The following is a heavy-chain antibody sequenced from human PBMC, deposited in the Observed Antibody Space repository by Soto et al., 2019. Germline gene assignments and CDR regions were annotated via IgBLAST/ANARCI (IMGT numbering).Heavy chain of an antibody. D-gene: IGHD3-3*01. CDR1: GGSISSGDYY. CDR3: ARVRDFWSGYYIDY. CDR2: IYYSGST. J-gene: IGHJ4*02. Sequence: SETLSLTCTVSGGSISSGDYYWSWIRQPPGKGLEWIGYIYYSGSTYYNPSLKSRVTISVDTSKNQFSLKLSSVTAADTAVYYCARVRDFWSGYYIDYWGQGTLVTVSS. V-gene: IGHV4-30-4*01.